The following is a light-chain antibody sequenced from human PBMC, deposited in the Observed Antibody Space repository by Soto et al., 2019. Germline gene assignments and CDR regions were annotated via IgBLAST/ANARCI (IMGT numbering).Light chain of an antibody. CDR3: HQFGSSPLDT. J-gene: IGKJ3*01. CDR2: RAS. Sequence: EIVLTQSPGTLSLSPGERATLSCRASQTISSSFLAWYQQKPGQAPRLLIYRASRRAPGIPDRFSGSWSWTDFTLTISRLEPEDLAGYYCHQFGSSPLDTFGPGTKVEIK. CDR1: QTISSSF. V-gene: IGKV3-20*01.